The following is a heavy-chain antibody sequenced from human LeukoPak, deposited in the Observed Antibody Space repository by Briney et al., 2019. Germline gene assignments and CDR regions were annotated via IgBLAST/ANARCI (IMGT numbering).Heavy chain of an antibody. Sequence: PGGSLRLSCAASAFTFTSYWMSWVRQAPGKGLEWVANIKQDGSEKYYVDSVKGRFTISRDNAKNSLYLQMNSLRAEDTAVYYCARAVDTAIEYYFDYWGQGTLVTVSS. J-gene: IGHJ4*02. D-gene: IGHD5-18*01. CDR1: AFTFTSYW. CDR2: IKQDGSEK. V-gene: IGHV3-7*01. CDR3: ARAVDTAIEYYFDY.